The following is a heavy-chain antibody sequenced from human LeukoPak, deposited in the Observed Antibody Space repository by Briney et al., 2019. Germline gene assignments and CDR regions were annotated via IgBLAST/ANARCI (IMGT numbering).Heavy chain of an antibody. CDR3: ARAPNYDFWSGYYIPFDY. CDR2: ISAYNGNT. J-gene: IGHJ4*02. CDR1: GYTFTSYG. D-gene: IGHD3-3*01. Sequence: GASVKVSCKASGYTFTSYGISWVRQAPGQGLEWMGGISAYNGNTNYAQQLQGRVTMTTDTSTSTAYMELRSLRSDDTAVYYCARAPNYDFWSGYYIPFDYWSQGTLVTVSS. V-gene: IGHV1-18*01.